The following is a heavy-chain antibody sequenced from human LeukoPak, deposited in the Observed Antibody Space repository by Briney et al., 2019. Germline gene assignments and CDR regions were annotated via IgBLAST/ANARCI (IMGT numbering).Heavy chain of an antibody. D-gene: IGHD3-22*01. Sequence: SETLSLTCTVSGGSISTTSYYWSWIRQPPGKGLEWIGSMYYGGSTYYNPSLESRITISVKTSKNQFSLKLRSVTAADTAVYHCARHRWDDYASSLNWFDPWGQGTLVTVSS. CDR2: MYYGGST. CDR1: GGSISTTSYY. V-gene: IGHV4-39*01. CDR3: ARHRWDDYASSLNWFDP. J-gene: IGHJ5*02.